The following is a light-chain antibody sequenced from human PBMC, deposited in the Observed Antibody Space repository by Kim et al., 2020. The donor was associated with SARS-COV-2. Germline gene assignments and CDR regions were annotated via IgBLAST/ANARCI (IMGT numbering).Light chain of an antibody. V-gene: IGLV3-19*01. J-gene: IGLJ2*01. CDR3: NSQDSNDNVG. CDR2: GKN. Sequence: SSELTQDPAVSVALGQTVRITCQGDSLRSYYATWYQQKPGQAPIVVIYGKNNRPSGIPDRFSGSSSGNTASLTITGTQAGDEADYYFNSQDSNDNVGFGG. CDR1: SLRSYY.